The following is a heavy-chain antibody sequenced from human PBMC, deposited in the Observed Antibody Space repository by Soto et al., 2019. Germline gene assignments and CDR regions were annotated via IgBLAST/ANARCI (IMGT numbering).Heavy chain of an antibody. D-gene: IGHD6-13*01. Sequence: QVQLQESGPGLVKPSQTLSLTCTVSGASISSGGYYWNWIRQHPGKGLEWIGCIFYSGSPYYNPTLKSRVSISVDTSKNQRSLKLSSVTAADTAVYYCARGQFSSSWYRFDDMDVWGQGTTVTVSS. V-gene: IGHV4-31*03. CDR2: IFYSGSP. CDR3: ARGQFSSSWYRFDDMDV. CDR1: GASISSGGYY. J-gene: IGHJ6*02.